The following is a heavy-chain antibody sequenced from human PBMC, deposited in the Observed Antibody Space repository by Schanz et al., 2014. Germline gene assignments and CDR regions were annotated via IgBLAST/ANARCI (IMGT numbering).Heavy chain of an antibody. CDR1: GFIFSNSC. V-gene: IGHV3-7*01. Sequence: EVQLVESGGGLVQPGGSLRLSCAASGFIFSNSCMSWVRQAPGKGLEWVANIKQDGSKKYYVDSVKGRFTISRDNAKNTLYLQMNSLTAEDTAVYYCDRGVRIDYWGQGTLVTVSS. CDR2: IKQDGSKK. J-gene: IGHJ4*02. CDR3: DRGVRIDY. D-gene: IGHD3-3*01.